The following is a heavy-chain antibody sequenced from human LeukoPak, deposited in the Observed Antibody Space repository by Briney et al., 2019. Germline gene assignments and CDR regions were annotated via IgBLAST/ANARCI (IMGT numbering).Heavy chain of an antibody. CDR1: GDTFTGYY. CDR3: ARRPPNNWSSVFDY. D-gene: IGHD1-1*01. CDR2: INANSGGT. Sequence: ASVKVSCKASGDTFTGYYIHWVRQAPGQGLEWMGWINANSGGTNSAQKFQGRVTLTRDKSISTVYMELSRLRFDDTAVYYCARRPPNNWSSVFDYWGQGTLVTVSS. V-gene: IGHV1-2*02. J-gene: IGHJ4*02.